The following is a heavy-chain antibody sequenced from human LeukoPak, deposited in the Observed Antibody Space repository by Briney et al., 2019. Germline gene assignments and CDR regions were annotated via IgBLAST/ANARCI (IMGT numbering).Heavy chain of an antibody. CDR1: GGSISSGAYY. J-gene: IGHJ4*02. CDR3: ARAVVLYYDGSGYTSRFDY. D-gene: IGHD3-22*01. CDR2: IYYSGST. Sequence: SETLSLTCTVSGGSISSGAYYWTWVRQHPGKGLGWIGYIYYSGSTYHSPSLKSRVSLSVDTAKNQFSLKLNPVTAEDTAVYYCARAVVLYYDGSGYTSRFDYWGQGTLVTVSS. V-gene: IGHV4-31*03.